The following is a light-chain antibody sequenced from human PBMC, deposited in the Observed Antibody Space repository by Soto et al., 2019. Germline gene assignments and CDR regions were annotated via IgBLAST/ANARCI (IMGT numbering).Light chain of an antibody. CDR3: RQYGSPPYT. V-gene: IGKV3-20*01. J-gene: IGKJ2*01. CDR2: GSS. Sequence: EIVLTQSPVTLSLSPGEKATLSCRASQSLSSSYLVWYQQKPGQAPRLLIYGSSSRATGIPDRFRGSGSGTDFTLTIRRVEPEDFAVYYCRQYGSPPYTFGQGTKLEI. CDR1: QSLSSSY.